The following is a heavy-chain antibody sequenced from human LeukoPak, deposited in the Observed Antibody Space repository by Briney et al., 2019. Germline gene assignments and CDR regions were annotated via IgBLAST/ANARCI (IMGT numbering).Heavy chain of an antibody. Sequence: GGSLRLSCAASGFTFSHFWMSWVRQAPGKGLEWVAYIKKTGSEIYYVDSVKGRFIITRDNTRNSLFLQMYSLRAEDTAVYFCAREDGYCSGGNCYSYFDSWGQGTLVTVSS. D-gene: IGHD2-15*01. J-gene: IGHJ4*02. CDR2: IKKTGSEI. CDR1: GFTFSHFW. V-gene: IGHV3-7*01. CDR3: AREDGYCSGGNCYSYFDS.